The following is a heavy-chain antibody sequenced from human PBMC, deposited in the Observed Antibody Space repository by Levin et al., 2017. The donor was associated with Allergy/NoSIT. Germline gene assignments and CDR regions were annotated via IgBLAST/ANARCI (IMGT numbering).Heavy chain of an antibody. V-gene: IGHV3-7*01. CDR3: ASGKGSGSYIDYGMDV. D-gene: IGHD3-10*01. CDR2: IKQDGSEK. J-gene: IGHJ6*02. Sequence: GESLKISCAASGFTFSSYWMSWVRQAPGKGLEWVANIKQDGSEKYYVDSVKGRFTLSRNNAKNSLYLQMNSLRAEDTAIYYCASGKGSGSYIDYGMDVWGQGTTVTVSS. CDR1: GFTFSSYW.